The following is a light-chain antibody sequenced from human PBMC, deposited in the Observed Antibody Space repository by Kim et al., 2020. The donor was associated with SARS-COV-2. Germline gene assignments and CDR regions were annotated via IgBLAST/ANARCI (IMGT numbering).Light chain of an antibody. CDR2: DAS. Sequence: LSPRERATLSCRASQSVTHSYLAWYQQKPGQSPRLLIYDASSRATGIPDRFSGSGSGTDFTLTISRLEPEDFAVYYCQQYGTSPGTFGQGTKLEI. CDR1: QSVTHSY. CDR3: QQYGTSPGT. J-gene: IGKJ2*01. V-gene: IGKV3-20*01.